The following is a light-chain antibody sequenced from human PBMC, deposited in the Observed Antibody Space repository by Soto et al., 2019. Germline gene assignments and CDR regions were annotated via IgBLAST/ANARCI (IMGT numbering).Light chain of an antibody. Sequence: QSVLTQPASVSGSPGQSITISCTGSSRDIGTSNLVSWDQQYQGKAPKLNIYEVTNRPSGFSYRSSGSKSCNTASLTISGLPPEDDATYYCYSFPGISTSLFVFGTGTKVTVL. J-gene: IGLJ1*01. CDR2: EVT. V-gene: IGLV2-23*02. CDR3: YSFPGISTSLFV. CDR1: SRDIGTSNL.